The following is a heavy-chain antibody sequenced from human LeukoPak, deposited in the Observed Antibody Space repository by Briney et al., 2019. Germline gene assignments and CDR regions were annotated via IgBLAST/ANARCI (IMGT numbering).Heavy chain of an antibody. J-gene: IGHJ5*02. V-gene: IGHV4-34*01. CDR1: GGSFSCYY. CDR2: INHSGST. CDR3: ARSEQALIIAVAGTGEFDP. Sequence: RTSETLSLTCAVYGGSFSCYYWSWIRQPPGKGLEWIGEINHSGSTNYNPSLKSRVTISVDTSKNQLSLKLTSVTGADTAVYYCARSEQALIIAVAGTGEFDPWGQGTLVTVSS. D-gene: IGHD6-19*01.